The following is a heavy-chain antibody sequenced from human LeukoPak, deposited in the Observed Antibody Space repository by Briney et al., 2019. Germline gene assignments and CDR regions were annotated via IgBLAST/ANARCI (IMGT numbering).Heavy chain of an antibody. CDR1: GGSFSGYY. J-gene: IGHJ2*01. Sequence: SETLSLTCAVYGGSFSGYYWSWIRQPPGKGLEWIGEINHSGSTNYNPSLKSRVTISVDTSKNQFSLKLSSVTAADTAVYYCARGRLRVAVAGTRYFDLWGRGTLVTVSS. D-gene: IGHD6-19*01. CDR3: ARGRLRVAVAGTRYFDL. V-gene: IGHV4-34*01. CDR2: INHSGST.